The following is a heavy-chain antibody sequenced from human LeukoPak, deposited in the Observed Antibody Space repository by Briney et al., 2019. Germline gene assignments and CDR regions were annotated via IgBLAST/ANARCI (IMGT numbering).Heavy chain of an antibody. CDR1: GGSISSSSYY. J-gene: IGHJ3*02. CDR2: IYYSGST. Sequence: SETLSLTCTVSGGSISSSSYYWGWIRQPPGKGLEWIGSIYYSGSTYFNPSLKSRVTISVDTSKNQFSLKLTSVTAADTAIYYCARLPVGTKGAFDIWGQGTKVTVSS. D-gene: IGHD1-26*01. V-gene: IGHV4-39*01. CDR3: ARLPVGTKGAFDI.